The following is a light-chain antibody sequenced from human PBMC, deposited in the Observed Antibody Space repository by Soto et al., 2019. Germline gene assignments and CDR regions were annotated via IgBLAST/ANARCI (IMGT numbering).Light chain of an antibody. CDR3: QQDGSSRA. Sequence: VLTHSPGTLSLSPGERATLSCRASQSLSSSYLAWYQQKPGQAPRLLIYGASSRATGIPDRFSGSGSGTDFTLTISRPEPEDFAVYYCQQDGSSRAFGQGTKVDIK. CDR2: GAS. J-gene: IGKJ1*01. V-gene: IGKV3-20*01. CDR1: QSLSSSY.